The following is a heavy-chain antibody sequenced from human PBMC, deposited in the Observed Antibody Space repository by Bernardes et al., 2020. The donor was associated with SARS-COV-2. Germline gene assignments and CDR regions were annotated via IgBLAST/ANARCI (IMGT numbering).Heavy chain of an antibody. J-gene: IGHJ4*02. V-gene: IGHV3-30*18. Sequence: GGSLRLSCAASGFTFSSYVMHWVRQAPGKGLEWVAVISYDGSNKYYADSVKGRFTISRDNSKNTLYLQMNSLRAEDTAVYYCAKVGGSYPLDYWGQGTLVTVSS. D-gene: IGHD1-26*01. CDR1: GFTFSSYV. CDR2: ISYDGSNK. CDR3: AKVGGSYPLDY.